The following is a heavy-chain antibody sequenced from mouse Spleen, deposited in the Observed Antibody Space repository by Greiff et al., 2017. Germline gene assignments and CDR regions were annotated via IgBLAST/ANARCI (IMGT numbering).Heavy chain of an antibody. CDR3: ARMDGTDWYFDV. CDR1: GYTFTDYY. V-gene: IGHV1-76*01. J-gene: IGHJ1*03. D-gene: IGHD4-1*01. CDR2: IYPGSGNT. Sequence: VQLQQSGAELVRPGASVKLSCKASGYTFTDYYINWVKQRPGQGLEWIARIYPGSGNTYYNEKFKGKATLTAEKSSSTAYMQLSSLTSEDSAVYFCARMDGTDWYFDVWGTGTTVTVSS.